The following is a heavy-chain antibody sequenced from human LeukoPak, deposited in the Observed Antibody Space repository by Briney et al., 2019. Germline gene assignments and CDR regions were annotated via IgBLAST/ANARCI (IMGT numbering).Heavy chain of an antibody. CDR2: IYYSGST. CDR3: ARGGMYYYDSSGYYYPYYYYYMDV. CDR1: GGSISSYF. D-gene: IGHD3-22*01. V-gene: IGHV4-59*01. J-gene: IGHJ6*03. Sequence: SETLSLTCTVSGGSISSYFWNWIRQPPGKGLEWIGYIYYSGSTNYNPSLKSRVTISVDTSKNQFSLKLSSVTAADTAVYYCARGGMYYYDSSGYYYPYYYYYMDVWGKGTTVTISS.